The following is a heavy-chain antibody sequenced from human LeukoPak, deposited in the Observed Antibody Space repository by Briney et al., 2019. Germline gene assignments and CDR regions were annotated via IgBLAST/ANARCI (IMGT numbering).Heavy chain of an antibody. CDR2: INPNSGGT. Sequence: ASVKVSCKASRYTFTGYYMHWVRQAPGQGLEWMGWINPNSGGTNYAQKFQGRVTMTRDTSISTAYMELSRLRSDDTAVYYCARSSVVAATLDYWGQGTLVTVSS. CDR1: RYTFTGYY. J-gene: IGHJ4*02. D-gene: IGHD2-15*01. CDR3: ARSSVVAATLDY. V-gene: IGHV1-2*02.